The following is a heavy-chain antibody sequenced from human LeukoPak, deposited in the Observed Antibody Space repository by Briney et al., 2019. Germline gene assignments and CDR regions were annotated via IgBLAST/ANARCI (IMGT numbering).Heavy chain of an antibody. CDR2: IIPIFGTA. J-gene: IGHJ1*01. Sequence: PRASVKVSCKASGGTFSSYAISWVRQAPGQGLEWMGRIIPIFGTANYAQKFQGRVTITTDESTSTAYMELSSLRSEDTAVYYCASTSITMIVVTGLFQHWGQDTLVTVSS. D-gene: IGHD3-22*01. CDR3: ASTSITMIVVTGLFQH. V-gene: IGHV1-69*05. CDR1: GGTFSSYA.